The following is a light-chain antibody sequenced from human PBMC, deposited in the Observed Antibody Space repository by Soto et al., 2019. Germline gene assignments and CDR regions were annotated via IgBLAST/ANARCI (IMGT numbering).Light chain of an antibody. J-gene: IGKJ2*01. CDR2: DAS. V-gene: IGKV3-11*01. CDR3: QQRSNWQDT. CDR1: QSVSSY. Sequence: EIVLTQSPATLSLSPGERATLSCRASQSVSSYLAWYQQKPGQAPRLLIYDASNKATGIPARFSGSGSGTDFTLTISSLEPEDFAVYYGQQRSNWQDTFGQGTKLEIK.